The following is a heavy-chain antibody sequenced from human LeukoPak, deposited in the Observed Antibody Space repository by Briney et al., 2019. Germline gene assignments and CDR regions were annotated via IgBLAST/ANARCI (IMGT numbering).Heavy chain of an antibody. CDR2: IIPIFGTA. CDR3: ARGIWSDHLVAYFLDS. D-gene: IGHD5-12*01. Sequence: SVKVSCKASGGTFSSYAISWVRQAPGQGLEWMGGIIPIFGTANYAQKFQGRVTITRDTSASIVYMELSSLRSEDTAVYYCARGIWSDHLVAYFLDSWGQGTLVTVSS. J-gene: IGHJ4*02. CDR1: GGTFSSYA. V-gene: IGHV1-69*05.